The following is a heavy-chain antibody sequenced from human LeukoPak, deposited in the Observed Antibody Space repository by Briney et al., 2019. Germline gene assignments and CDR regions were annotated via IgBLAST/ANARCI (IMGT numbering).Heavy chain of an antibody. J-gene: IGHJ4*02. Sequence: SETLSLTCAVYGGSFSGYYWSWIRQPPGKGLEWIGVINHSGSTNYNPSLKSRVTISVDTSKNQFSLKLSSVTAADTAVYYCARVVYSSSSYYFDYWGQGTLVTVSS. CDR2: INHSGST. V-gene: IGHV4-34*01. D-gene: IGHD6-6*01. CDR1: GGSFSGYY. CDR3: ARVVYSSSSYYFDY.